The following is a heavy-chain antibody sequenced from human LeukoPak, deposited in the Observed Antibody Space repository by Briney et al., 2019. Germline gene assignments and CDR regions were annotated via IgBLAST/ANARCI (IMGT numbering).Heavy chain of an antibody. CDR2: IYTSGST. D-gene: IGHD3-9*01. CDR1: GGSISSYY. V-gene: IGHV4-4*07. CDR3: ARDSAYYDILTGSPVGYWYFDL. J-gene: IGHJ2*01. Sequence: PSETLSLTCTVSGGSISSYYLSWIRQPAGKGLEWIGRIYTSGSTNYNPSLKSRVTMSVDTSKNQFSLKLSSVTAADTAVYYCARDSAYYDILTGSPVGYWYFDLWGRGTLVTVSS.